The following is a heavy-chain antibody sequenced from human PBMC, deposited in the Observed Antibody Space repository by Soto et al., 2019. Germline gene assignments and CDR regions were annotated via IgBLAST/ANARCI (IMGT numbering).Heavy chain of an antibody. CDR3: ARLGGYDDFLGASPKGFQH. CDR2: IWYDGSNK. J-gene: IGHJ1*01. CDR1: GFTFSSYG. Sequence: QVQLVESGGGVVQPGRSLRLSCAASGFTFSSYGMHWVRQAPGKGLEWVAVIWYDGSNKYYADSVKGRFTISRDNSKNTLYLQMNSLRAEDTALYYCARLGGYDDFLGASPKGFQHWGQGTLVTVSS. D-gene: IGHD3-3*01. V-gene: IGHV3-33*01.